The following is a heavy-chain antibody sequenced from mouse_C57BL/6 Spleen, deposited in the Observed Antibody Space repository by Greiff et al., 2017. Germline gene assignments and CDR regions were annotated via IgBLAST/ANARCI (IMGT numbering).Heavy chain of an antibody. D-gene: IGHD3-2*02. V-gene: IGHV1-74*01. CDR3: AIGSSGYYAMDY. Sequence: QVQLQQPGAELVKPGASVKVSCKASSYTFTSYWLHWVKQRPGQGLEWIGRIHPSDSDTNYNQKFKGKATLTVDKSSSTAYMQLSSLTSEDSAVYYCAIGSSGYYAMDYWGQGTSVTVSA. J-gene: IGHJ4*01. CDR1: SYTFTSYW. CDR2: IHPSDSDT.